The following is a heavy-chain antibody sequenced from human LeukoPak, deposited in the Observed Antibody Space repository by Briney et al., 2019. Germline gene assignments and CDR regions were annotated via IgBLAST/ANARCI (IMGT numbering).Heavy chain of an antibody. V-gene: IGHV3-74*01. CDR2: INSDGSNI. Sequence: GGSLRLSCAASGFTFSSYWMHWVRQAPGKGLVWVSRINSDGSNIAYADSVKGRFTISRDNAKNTLYLQMNSLSAEDMALYYCVRVGKSMIRGVSFDYWGQGTLVTVSS. CDR3: VRVGKSMIRGVSFDY. CDR1: GFTFSSYW. D-gene: IGHD3-10*01. J-gene: IGHJ4*02.